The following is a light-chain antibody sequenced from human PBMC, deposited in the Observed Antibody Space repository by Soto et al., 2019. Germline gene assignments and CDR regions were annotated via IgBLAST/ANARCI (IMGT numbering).Light chain of an antibody. CDR3: QQRSEWPRT. CDR1: QSISSS. V-gene: IGKV3-11*01. CDR2: DAS. J-gene: IGKJ1*01. Sequence: EIVLTQPPATLSLSPGERATLSCRASQSISSSLAWYQQKPGQAPRLLIYDASTRATGFPARFSGSGSGTDFTLTIGSLEPEDFAVYYCQQRSEWPRTFGQGTKVEIK.